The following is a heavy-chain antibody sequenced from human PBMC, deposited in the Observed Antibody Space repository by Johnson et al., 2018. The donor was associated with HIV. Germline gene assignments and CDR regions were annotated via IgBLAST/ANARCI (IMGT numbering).Heavy chain of an antibody. Sequence: VESGGGVVQPGGSLRLACVASGFIFDDYGLTWVRQASGKGLEWVSGISWNGGDTGYADSVRGRFTISRDNAKNSRYLQMNSLRAEDTAVYYCARVPWSLDAFDIWGQGTMVTVSS. CDR1: GFIFDDYG. J-gene: IGHJ3*02. V-gene: IGHV3-20*04. D-gene: IGHD2-15*01. CDR3: ARVPWSLDAFDI. CDR2: ISWNGGDT.